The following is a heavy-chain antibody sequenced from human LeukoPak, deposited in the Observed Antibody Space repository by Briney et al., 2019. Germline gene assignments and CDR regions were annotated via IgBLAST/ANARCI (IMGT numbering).Heavy chain of an antibody. Sequence: SETLSLTCTVSAGSITSYYWSWVRHPPGKGREWVGYVYYSGSTNYNPTLKSRATISVDTSKNQVSLKLSSVTAADTAVYYCARVGHCSSTSCIGNWFDPWGQGTLVTVSS. CDR3: ARVGHCSSTSCIGNWFDP. CDR1: AGSITSYY. V-gene: IGHV4-59*01. J-gene: IGHJ5*02. CDR2: VYYSGST. D-gene: IGHD2-2*01.